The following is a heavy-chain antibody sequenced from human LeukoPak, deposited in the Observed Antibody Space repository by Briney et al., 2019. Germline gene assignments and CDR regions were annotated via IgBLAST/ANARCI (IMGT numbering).Heavy chain of an antibody. Sequence: GGSLRLSCAASGFTFDDYAMHWVRQAPGKGLEWVSGIIWNSGSIGYAESVKGRFTISRDNAKNSLYLQMNSLRAEDTALYYCAKDKDGSSSGSCFDYWGQGTLVTVSS. D-gene: IGHD6-19*01. V-gene: IGHV3-9*01. CDR3: AKDKDGSSSGSCFDY. CDR1: GFTFDDYA. CDR2: IIWNSGSI. J-gene: IGHJ4*02.